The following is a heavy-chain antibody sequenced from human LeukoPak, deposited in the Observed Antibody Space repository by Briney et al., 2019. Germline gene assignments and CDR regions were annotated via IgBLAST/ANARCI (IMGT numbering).Heavy chain of an antibody. CDR3: ARAGRYDSSGYYYYYYGMDV. CDR2: INPSGGST. D-gene: IGHD3-22*01. J-gene: IGHJ6*02. V-gene: IGHV1-46*01. Sequence: ASVTVSCKASGYTFTSYYMHWVRQAPGQGLEWMGIINPSGGSTSYAQKFQGRVTMTRDTSTSTVYMELSSLRSEDTAVYYCARAGRYDSSGYYYYYYGMDVWGQGTTVTVSS. CDR1: GYTFTSYY.